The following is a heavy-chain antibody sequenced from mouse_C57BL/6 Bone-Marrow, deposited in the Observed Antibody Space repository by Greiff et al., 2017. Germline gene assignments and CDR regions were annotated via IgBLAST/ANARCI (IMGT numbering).Heavy chain of an antibody. CDR2: SRNKANDYTT. CDR1: GFTFSDFY. CDR3: ARDAPYYGSSLNYVDY. V-gene: IGHV7-1*01. D-gene: IGHD1-1*01. Sequence: EVKVVESGGGLVQSGRSLRLSCATSGFTFSDFYMEWVRQAPGKGLEWIAASRNKANDYTTEYSASVKGRFIVSRDTSQSILYLQMNALGAEDTAIYYCARDAPYYGSSLNYVDYWGQGTTLTVSS. J-gene: IGHJ2*01.